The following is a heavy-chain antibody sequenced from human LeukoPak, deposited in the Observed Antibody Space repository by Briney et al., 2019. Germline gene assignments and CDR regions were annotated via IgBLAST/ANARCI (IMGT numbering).Heavy chain of an antibody. CDR1: GFTFSNAW. CDR3: TTVIGFGELLANP. D-gene: IGHD3-10*01. V-gene: IGHV3-15*01. J-gene: IGHJ5*02. CDR2: IKSKTDGGTT. Sequence: GGSLRLSCAASGFTFSNAWMSWVRQAPGKGLEWVGRIKSKTDGGTTDYAAPVKGRFTISRDDSKNTLYLQMNSLKTEDTAVYYCTTVIGFGELLANPWGQGTLVTVSS.